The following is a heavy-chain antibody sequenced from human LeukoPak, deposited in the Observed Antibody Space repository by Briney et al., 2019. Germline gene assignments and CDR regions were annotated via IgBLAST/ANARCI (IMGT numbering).Heavy chain of an antibody. V-gene: IGHV3-23*01. J-gene: IGHJ4*02. CDR1: GFTFSNYG. D-gene: IGHD5-12*01. CDR3: ARGPSGYHNT. Sequence: GGSLRLSCAASGFTFSNYGMNWVRQAPGKGLEWVSAISGSGHNTYYADSVEGRFTISRDNSKNTLYLQMNSLRAEDTAVYYCARGPSGYHNTGGQGTLVTVSS. CDR2: ISGSGHNT.